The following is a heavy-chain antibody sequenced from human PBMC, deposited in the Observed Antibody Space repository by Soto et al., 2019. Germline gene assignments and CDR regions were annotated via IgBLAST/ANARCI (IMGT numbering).Heavy chain of an antibody. CDR1: GFTFSSYG. V-gene: IGHV3-33*06. CDR2: IWYDGSNK. J-gene: IGHJ4*02. CDR3: ANLGAPSTTGPTLDY. D-gene: IGHD1-1*01. Sequence: QVQLVESGGGVVQPGRSLRLSCAASGFTFSSYGMHWVRQAPGKGLEWVAVIWYDGSNKYYADSVKGRFTISRDNSKNTLYLQMNSMRAEDTAVYYCANLGAPSTTGPTLDYWGQGTLVTVPS.